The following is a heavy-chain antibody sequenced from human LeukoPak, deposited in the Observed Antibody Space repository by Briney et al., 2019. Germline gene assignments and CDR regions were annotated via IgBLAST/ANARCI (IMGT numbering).Heavy chain of an antibody. Sequence: GGSLRLSCAASGFTFSSYAMTWVRQAPGKGLEWVSSISGSGDYTNYAGSVKGRFTISRDNSKNTLYLQMNSLRAEDTAVYYCAKDSNPHSSGYPTDYWGQGTLVTVSS. D-gene: IGHD3-22*01. V-gene: IGHV3-23*01. CDR2: ISGSGDYT. CDR1: GFTFSSYA. CDR3: AKDSNPHSSGYPTDY. J-gene: IGHJ4*02.